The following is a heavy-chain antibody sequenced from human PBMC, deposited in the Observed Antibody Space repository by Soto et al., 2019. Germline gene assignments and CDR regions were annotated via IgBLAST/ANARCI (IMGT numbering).Heavy chain of an antibody. CDR1: GFPLSTSGVG. Sequence: QITLKESGPTLVKPTQTLTLTCTFSGFPLSTSGVGVGWIRRPPGKALECLALIFWDDDKRYSPSLRSRLTISKDTSKNQVVLTMTNMDPVDTATYYCIQSRCGGDCLQSYASHYYYGMDVWGQGTTVTVSS. V-gene: IGHV2-5*02. CDR2: IFWDDDK. CDR3: IQSRCGGDCLQSYASHYYYGMDV. D-gene: IGHD2-21*02. J-gene: IGHJ6*02.